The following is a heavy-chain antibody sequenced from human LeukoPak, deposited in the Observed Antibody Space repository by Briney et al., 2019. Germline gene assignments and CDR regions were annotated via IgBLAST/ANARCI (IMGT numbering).Heavy chain of an antibody. Sequence: AETLSLTCAVYGGSFSGYYWSWIRQPPGKGLEWSGEINHSGSTNYNPSLKSRVTIPVDTSKNQFSLKLSSVTAADTAVYYCARGRRRMNNWDVVLDYWGQGTLVTVSS. CDR3: ARGRRRMNNWDVVLDY. CDR1: GGSFSGYY. V-gene: IGHV4-34*01. CDR2: INHSGST. D-gene: IGHD1-20*01. J-gene: IGHJ4*02.